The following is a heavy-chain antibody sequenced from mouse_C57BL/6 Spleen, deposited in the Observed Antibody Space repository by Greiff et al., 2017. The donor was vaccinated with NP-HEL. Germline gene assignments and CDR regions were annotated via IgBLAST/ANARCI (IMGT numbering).Heavy chain of an antibody. CDR3: TREGITTVVGRGYFDY. V-gene: IGHV5-9-1*02. CDR1: GFTFSSYA. CDR2: ISSGGDYI. J-gene: IGHJ2*01. Sequence: EVKLVESGEGLVKPGGSLKLSCAASGFTFSSYAMSWVRQTPEKRLEWVAYISSGGDYIYYADTVKGRFTISRDNARNTLYLQMSSLKSEDTAMYYCTREGITTVVGRGYFDYWGQGTTLTVSS. D-gene: IGHD1-1*01.